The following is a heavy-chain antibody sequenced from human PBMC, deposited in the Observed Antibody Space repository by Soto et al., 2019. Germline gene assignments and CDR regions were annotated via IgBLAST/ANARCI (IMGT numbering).Heavy chain of an antibody. V-gene: IGHV4-59*08. D-gene: IGHD6-19*01. CDR3: ARSPKNSSGWSNYFDY. J-gene: IGHJ4*02. Sequence: SETLALTCTVSGGSISRCYWSWLRHPPGKGLEWIGYIYYSGSTSYNPSLKSRVTISVDTSKNQFSLKLSSVTAADTAVYYCARSPKNSSGWSNYFDYWGPGTLVTVSS. CDR2: IYYSGST. CDR1: GGSISRCY.